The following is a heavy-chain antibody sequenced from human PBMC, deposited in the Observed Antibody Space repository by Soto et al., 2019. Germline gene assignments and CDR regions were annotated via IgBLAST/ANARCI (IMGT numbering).Heavy chain of an antibody. V-gene: IGHV4-34*01. Sequence: QVQLQQWGAGLLKPSETLSLTCAVYGGSFSGYYWSWIRQPPGKGLEWIGEIHHSGSTNYNPSLKSRVTISVDTSKNQFSLKLSSVTAADTAVYYCARSVRNGVVVPAAIKDYWGQGTLVTVSS. CDR1: GGSFSGYY. CDR3: ARSVRNGVVVPAAIKDY. D-gene: IGHD2-2*02. CDR2: IHHSGST. J-gene: IGHJ4*02.